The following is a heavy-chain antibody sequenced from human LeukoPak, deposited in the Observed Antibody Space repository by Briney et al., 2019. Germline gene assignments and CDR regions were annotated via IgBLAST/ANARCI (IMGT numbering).Heavy chain of an antibody. CDR2: ISGDADST. CDR3: AKDIYRGLDMATRPDY. CDR1: GFTFDDYA. V-gene: IGHV3-43*02. Sequence: GGSLRLSCAASGFTFDDYAMHWVRQAPGMGLEWVSLISGDADSTYYADSVKGRFTISRDDSKNSLYLQMNSLRTEDTALYYCAKDIYRGLDMATRPDYWGQGTLVTVSS. D-gene: IGHD5-24*01. J-gene: IGHJ4*02.